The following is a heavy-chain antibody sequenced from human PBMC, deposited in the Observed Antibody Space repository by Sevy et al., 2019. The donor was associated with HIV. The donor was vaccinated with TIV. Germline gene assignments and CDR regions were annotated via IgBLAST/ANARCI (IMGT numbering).Heavy chain of an antibody. V-gene: IGHV3-23*01. J-gene: IGHJ4*02. Sequence: GGSLRLSCAASGFTFSNYAMSWVRQAPGKGLEWVSAFSGSGGSTYYADSVKGRFTISRDNSKNTLFLQMNSLRAEDTAVDFCAKWSELPSSPFDYWGQGTLVTVSS. CDR2: FSGSGGST. CDR3: AKWSELPSSPFDY. CDR1: GFTFSNYA. D-gene: IGHD1-26*01.